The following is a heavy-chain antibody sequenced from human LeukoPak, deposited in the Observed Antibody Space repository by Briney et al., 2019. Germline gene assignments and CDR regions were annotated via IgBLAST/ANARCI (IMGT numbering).Heavy chain of an antibody. J-gene: IGHJ4*02. Sequence: GGSLRLSCAASGFTVSSNYMSWVRQALGKGLEWVSVIYSGGSTYYADSVKGRFTISRDNSKNTLYLQMNSLRAEDTAVYYCARASSAVVWVTNWGQGTLVTVSS. CDR2: IYSGGST. V-gene: IGHV3-53*01. CDR3: ARASSAVVWVTN. CDR1: GFTVSSNY. D-gene: IGHD2-2*01.